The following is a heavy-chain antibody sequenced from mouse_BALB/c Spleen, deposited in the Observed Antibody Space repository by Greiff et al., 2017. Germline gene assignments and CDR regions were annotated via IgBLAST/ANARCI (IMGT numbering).Heavy chain of an antibody. V-gene: IGHV2-9*02. J-gene: IGHJ4*01. CDR2: IWAGGST. Sequence: QVQLQQSGPGLVAPSQSLSITCTVSGFSLTSYGVHWVRQPPGKGLEWLGVIWAGGSTNYNSALMSRLSISNDNSKSQVFLKMNSLQTDDTAMYYCARYYGSSYAMDYWGQGTSVTVSS. CDR1: GFSLTSYG. CDR3: ARYYGSSYAMDY. D-gene: IGHD1-1*01.